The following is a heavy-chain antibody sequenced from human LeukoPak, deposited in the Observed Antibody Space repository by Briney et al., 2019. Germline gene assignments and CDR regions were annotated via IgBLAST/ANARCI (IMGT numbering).Heavy chain of an antibody. CDR3: GRLFDS. J-gene: IGHJ4*02. Sequence: SETLSLTCTVSGGAIISDNFYWGWVRKPPGKGLEWVGSINYSGTTYYNPSLRSRLSMSVDTSRTQFFLRLNSVTAADTAVYYCGRLFDSWGQGILVTVSS. V-gene: IGHV4-39*01. CDR1: GGAIISDNFY. CDR2: INYSGTT.